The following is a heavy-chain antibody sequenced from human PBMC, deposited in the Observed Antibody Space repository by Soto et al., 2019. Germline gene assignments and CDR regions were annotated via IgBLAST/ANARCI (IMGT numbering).Heavy chain of an antibody. CDR3: ARVDSSGYYHLDDAFDI. D-gene: IGHD3-22*01. V-gene: IGHV1-69*01. J-gene: IGHJ3*02. CDR1: GGTFSSYA. Sequence: QVQLVQSGAEVKKPGSSVKVSCKASGGTFSSYAISWVRQAPGQGLEWMGGIIPIFGPPNYAQKFQGRVTITADESTSTAYMELSSLRSEDTAVYYCARVDSSGYYHLDDAFDIWGQGTMVTVSS. CDR2: IIPIFGPP.